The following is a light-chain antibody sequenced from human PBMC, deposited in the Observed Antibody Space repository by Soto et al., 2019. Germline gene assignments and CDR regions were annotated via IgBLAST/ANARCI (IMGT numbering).Light chain of an antibody. Sequence: EIVLTQSPGTLSLSPGERATLSCRASQSVSSTYLIWYQQKPGQAPRLLIYGASSRATGVPDRFSGGGSGTDFTLTITSLQSDDFAVYFCQQYTDWPITFGQGTRLEIK. CDR3: QQYTDWPIT. V-gene: IGKV3-20*01. CDR1: QSVSSTY. J-gene: IGKJ5*01. CDR2: GAS.